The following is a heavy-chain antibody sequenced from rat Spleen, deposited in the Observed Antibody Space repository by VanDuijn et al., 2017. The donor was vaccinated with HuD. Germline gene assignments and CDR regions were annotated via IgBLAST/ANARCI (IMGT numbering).Heavy chain of an antibody. V-gene: IGHV5-20*01. CDR1: GFSFSYYY. Sequence: EVQLLESEGDLVQPGRSLKVYCAASGFSFSYYYMAWVRQGPTEGLEWVATISHDGDSTYYRDSVKGRFTISRDNAKSTLYLQMDSLRSEDTATYYCARDYGGYDYFDYWGQGVMVTVSS. CDR3: ARDYGGYDYFDY. J-gene: IGHJ2*01. D-gene: IGHD1-11*01. CDR2: ISHDGDST.